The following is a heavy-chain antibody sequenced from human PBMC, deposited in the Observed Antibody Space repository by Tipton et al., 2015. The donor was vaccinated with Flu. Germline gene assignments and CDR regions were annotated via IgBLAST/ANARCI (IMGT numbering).Heavy chain of an antibody. CDR1: GYTLTSYY. V-gene: IGHV1-46*01. J-gene: IGHJ3*01. CDR3: ARGGGVPAARTAFDV. CDR2: INPSGGST. Sequence: QSGAEVKKPGASLKISCKASGYTLTSYYMHWVRQAPGQGLEWMGIINPSGGSTNYAQKFQGGVTMTRDTSTNTVFMEVTSLTSEDTAMYYCARGGGVPAARTAFDVWGQGTMVTVSS. D-gene: IGHD2-2*01.